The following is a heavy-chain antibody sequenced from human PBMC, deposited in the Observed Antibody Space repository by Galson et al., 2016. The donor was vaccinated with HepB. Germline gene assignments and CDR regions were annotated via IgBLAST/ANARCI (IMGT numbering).Heavy chain of an antibody. CDR2: INPSGDTI. J-gene: IGHJ3*02. CDR1: GFTFSSHA. Sequence: SLRLSCAASGFTFSSHAMAWVRQAPGKGLEWVTGINPSGDTISYGDSVKGRFTISRDNARNTLNLQMNSLRAEDTALYYCAKDYIGTLPEALDIWGQGTMVTVSS. CDR3: AKDYIGTLPEALDI. V-gene: IGHV3-23*01. D-gene: IGHD2-15*01.